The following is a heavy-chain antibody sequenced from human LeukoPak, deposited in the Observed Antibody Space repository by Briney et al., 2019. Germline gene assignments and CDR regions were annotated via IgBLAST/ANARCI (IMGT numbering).Heavy chain of an antibody. CDR2: IHPEGNEK. D-gene: IGHD3/OR15-3a*01. V-gene: IGHV3-7*04. CDR3: ARGDDFSGDY. J-gene: IGHJ4*02. Sequence: PGGSLRLSCAASGFTFSNYWMSWVRQAPGKGLEWVAHIHPEGNEKYHVDSVKGRFTISRDNAKNFLHLQMDSLRVEDTAVYYCARGDDFSGDYWGQGTLVTVSS. CDR1: GFTFSNYW.